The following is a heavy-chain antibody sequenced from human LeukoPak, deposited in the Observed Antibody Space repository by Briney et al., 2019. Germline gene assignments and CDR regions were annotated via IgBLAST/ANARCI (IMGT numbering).Heavy chain of an antibody. CDR3: AKVELWFGESPPDFDY. Sequence: PGGSLRLSCAASGFTFSSYGMHWVRQAPGKGLEWVAVISYDGSNKYYADSVKGRFTISRDNSKNTLYLQMNSLRAEDTAVYYCAKVELWFGESPPDFDYWGQGTLVTVSS. D-gene: IGHD3-10*01. CDR1: GFTFSSYG. J-gene: IGHJ4*02. V-gene: IGHV3-30*18. CDR2: ISYDGSNK.